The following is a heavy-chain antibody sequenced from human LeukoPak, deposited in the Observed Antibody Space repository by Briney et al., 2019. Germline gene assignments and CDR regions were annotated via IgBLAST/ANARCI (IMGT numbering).Heavy chain of an antibody. J-gene: IGHJ6*02. V-gene: IGHV3-23*01. CDR2: ISGSGGST. CDR3: ARVGKAVAGLPYYYYGMDV. D-gene: IGHD6-19*01. CDR1: GFTFSSYA. Sequence: PGGSLRLSCAASGFTFSSYAMSWVRQAPGKGLEWVSAISGSGGSTYYADSVKGRFTISRDNSKNTLYLQMNSLRAEDTAVYYCARVGKAVAGLPYYYYGMDVWGQGTTVTVSS.